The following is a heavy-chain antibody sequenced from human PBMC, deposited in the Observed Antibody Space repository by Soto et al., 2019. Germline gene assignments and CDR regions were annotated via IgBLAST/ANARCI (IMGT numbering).Heavy chain of an antibody. CDR2: ISAYNGNT. J-gene: IGHJ3*02. CDR3: ARPKLGYCTNGVCYGAFDI. V-gene: IGHV1-18*01. Sequence: ASVKVSCKASGYTFTSYGISWVRQAPGQGLEWMGWISAYNGNTNYAQKLQDRVTMTTDTSTSTAYMELRSLRSDDTAVYYCARPKLGYCTNGVCYGAFDIWGQGTMVTVSS. CDR1: GYTFTSYG. D-gene: IGHD2-8*01.